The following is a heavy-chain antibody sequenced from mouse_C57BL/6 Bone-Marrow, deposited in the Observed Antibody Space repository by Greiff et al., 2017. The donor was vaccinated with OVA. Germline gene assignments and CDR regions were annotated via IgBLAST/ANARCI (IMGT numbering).Heavy chain of an antibody. CDR2: IDPEDGET. Sequence: VQLQQSGAELVKPGASVKLSCTASGFNIKDYYMHWVKQRTEQGLEWIGRIDPEDGETKYAPNFPGKATITADTSSNTAYLQLSSLTSEDTAVYYCASLITYWYFDVWGTGTTVTVSS. CDR3: ASLITYWYFDV. D-gene: IGHD1-1*01. CDR1: GFNIKDYY. J-gene: IGHJ1*03. V-gene: IGHV14-2*01.